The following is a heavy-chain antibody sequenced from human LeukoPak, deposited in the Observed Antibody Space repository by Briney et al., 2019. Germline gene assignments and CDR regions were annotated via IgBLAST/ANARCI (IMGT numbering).Heavy chain of an antibody. V-gene: IGHV3-66*01. CDR1: GFSVRTNY. Sequence: PGGSLGLSCAASGFSVRTNYMAWVRQAPGKGLEWVSLIYNSDHTFYADSVKDRITISRDSSENTVFLQMNSLRAEDTAVYYCARAAVAAGIFYIDYWGQGTLVTVSS. D-gene: IGHD6-19*01. J-gene: IGHJ4*02. CDR2: IYNSDHT. CDR3: ARAAVAAGIFYIDY.